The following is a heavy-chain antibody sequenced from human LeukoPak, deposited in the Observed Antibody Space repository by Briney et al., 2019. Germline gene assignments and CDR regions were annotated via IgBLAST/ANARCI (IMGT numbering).Heavy chain of an antibody. CDR1: GFTFSSYA. CDR3: AKGDYGGNSSPLDY. V-gene: IGHV3-23*01. J-gene: IGHJ4*02. CDR2: ISGSGGST. Sequence: QPGGSLRLSCAASGFTFSSYAMSWVRQAPGKGLEWVSAISGSGGSTYYADSVKGRFTISRDNSKNTLYLQMNSLRAEDTAVYYCAKGDYGGNSSPLDYWGQGTLVTVSS. D-gene: IGHD4-23*01.